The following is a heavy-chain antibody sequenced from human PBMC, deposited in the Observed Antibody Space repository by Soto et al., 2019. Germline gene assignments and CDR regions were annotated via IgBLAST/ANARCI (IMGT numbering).Heavy chain of an antibody. D-gene: IGHD3-22*01. V-gene: IGHV1-69*12. CDR1: GGTFSSYA. J-gene: IGHJ4*02. CDR3: ARDRDSSGYQLGY. CDR2: TIPIFGTA. Sequence: QVQLVQSGAEVKKPGSSVKVSCKASGGTFSSYAVSWVRQAPGQGLEWMGGTIPIFGTANYAQKFQGRVTITADETTSTAYMELSSLRSEDTAAYYCARDRDSSGYQLGYWGQGTLVTVSS.